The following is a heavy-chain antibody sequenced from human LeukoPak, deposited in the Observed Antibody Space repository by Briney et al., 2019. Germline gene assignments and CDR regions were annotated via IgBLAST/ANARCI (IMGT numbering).Heavy chain of an antibody. Sequence: GGSLRLSCAASGFTYSTHWMTWVRQAPGMGLEWVANINEDGSKKFYVDSVKGRFTISRDNAKNSLYLQMNSLRAEDTAVYYCARENIVGSTWGDIDYWGQGTLVTVSS. J-gene: IGHJ4*02. CDR2: INEDGSKK. D-gene: IGHD1-26*01. CDR3: ARENIVGSTWGDIDY. CDR1: GFTYSTHW. V-gene: IGHV3-7*01.